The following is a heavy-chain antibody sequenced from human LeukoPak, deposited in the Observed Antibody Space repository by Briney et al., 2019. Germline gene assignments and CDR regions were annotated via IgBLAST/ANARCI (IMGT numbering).Heavy chain of an antibody. Sequence: SETLSLTCAVYGVSFSGYYWSWIRQPPGKGLEWIGEINHSGSTNYHPSLKSRVTISVDTSKNQFSLKLSSVTAADTAVYYCARDKDYMFAFDIWGQGTMVTVSS. CDR3: ARDKDYMFAFDI. CDR1: GVSFSGYY. V-gene: IGHV4-34*01. D-gene: IGHD4-11*01. J-gene: IGHJ3*02. CDR2: INHSGST.